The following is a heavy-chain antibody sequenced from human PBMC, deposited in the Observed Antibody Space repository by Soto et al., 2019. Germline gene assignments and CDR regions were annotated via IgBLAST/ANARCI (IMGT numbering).Heavy chain of an antibody. D-gene: IGHD3-10*01. CDR3: ARDTYYYGSGSYYTDVSTYYNYYGMDV. V-gene: IGHV1-18*01. Sequence: ASVKVSCKASGYTFTSYGISWVRQAPGQGLEWMGWISAYNGNTNYAQKLQGRVTMTTDTSTSTAYMELRSLRSDDTAVYYCARDTYYYGSGSYYTDVSTYYNYYGMDVWGQGATVTVSS. J-gene: IGHJ6*02. CDR2: ISAYNGNT. CDR1: GYTFTSYG.